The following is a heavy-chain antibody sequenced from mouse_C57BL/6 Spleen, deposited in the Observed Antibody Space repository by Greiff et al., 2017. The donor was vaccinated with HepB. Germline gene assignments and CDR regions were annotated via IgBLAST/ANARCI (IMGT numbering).Heavy chain of an antibody. CDR2: IDPSDSYT. J-gene: IGHJ1*03. CDR3: ARHNYYYGV. Sequence: QVQLKQPGAELVMPGASVKLSCKASGYTFTSYWMHWVKQRPGQGLEWIGEIDPSDSYTNYNQKFKGKSTLTVDKSSSTAYMQLSSLTSEDSAVYYCARHNYYYGVWGTGTTVTVSS. V-gene: IGHV1-69*01. CDR1: GYTFTSYW.